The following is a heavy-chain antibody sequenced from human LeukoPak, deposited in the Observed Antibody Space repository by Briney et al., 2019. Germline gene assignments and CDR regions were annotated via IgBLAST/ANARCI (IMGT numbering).Heavy chain of an antibody. D-gene: IGHD5-24*01. CDR2: INPSGGST. V-gene: IGHV1-46*01. CDR3: AREGGRDGYPQPPFDY. Sequence: GASVKVSCKASGYTFTSYYMHWVRQAPGQGLEWMGIINPSGGSTSYAQKFQGRVTMTRDTSTSTVYMELSSLRSEDTAVYYCAREGGRDGYPQPPFDYWGQGTLVTVSS. J-gene: IGHJ4*02. CDR1: GYTFTSYY.